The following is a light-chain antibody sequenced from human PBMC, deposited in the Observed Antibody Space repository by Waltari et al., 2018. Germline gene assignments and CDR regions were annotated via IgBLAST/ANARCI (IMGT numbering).Light chain of an antibody. Sequence: QSVLTQPPSVSAAPVQEVTISCSGGSSNVGNNYVSWYQQLPGTAPKLLIYEHNKRPSGIPDRFSGSKSGTSATLGITGLQTGDEAVYYCGTWDSDLDAGVFGGGTKVTVL. V-gene: IGLV1-51*02. J-gene: IGLJ2*01. CDR2: EHN. CDR1: SSNVGNNY. CDR3: GTWDSDLDAGV.